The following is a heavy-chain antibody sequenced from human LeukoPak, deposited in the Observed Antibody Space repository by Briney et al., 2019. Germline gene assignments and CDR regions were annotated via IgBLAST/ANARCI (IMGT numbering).Heavy chain of an antibody. CDR1: GYTFTNYY. J-gene: IGHJ4*02. Sequence: ASVKVSCKASGYTFTNYYMHWVRQAPGQGLEWMGWISAYSGNTNYVEKFQGRVTMTTDTSTSTAYMELRSLRSDDTAVYYCARDIATIQHQDWGQGTLVTVSS. V-gene: IGHV1-18*04. D-gene: IGHD5-18*01. CDR2: ISAYSGNT. CDR3: ARDIATIQHQD.